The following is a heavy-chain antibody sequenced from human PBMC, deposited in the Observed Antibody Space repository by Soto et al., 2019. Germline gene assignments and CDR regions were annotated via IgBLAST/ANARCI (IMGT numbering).Heavy chain of an antibody. Sequence: EGQVVVSGGDLVQPGDSLTISCAASGFTFSTYAMSWVRQAPGKGLEWVSGIHKTGTITFYADSVKGRFTISRDNSKNTLYLHMRSLRDGDTAVYYCVRDLNYKFFFDLWGQGTLVTVSS. CDR1: GFTFSTYA. D-gene: IGHD3-10*01. CDR3: VRDLNYKFFFDL. V-gene: IGHV3-23*05. J-gene: IGHJ4*02. CDR2: IHKTGTIT.